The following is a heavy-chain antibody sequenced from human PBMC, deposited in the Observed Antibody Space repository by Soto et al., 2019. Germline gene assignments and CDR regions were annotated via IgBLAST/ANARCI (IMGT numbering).Heavy chain of an antibody. CDR2: ISYDGSNK. Sequence: QVQLVESGGGVVQPGRSLRLSCAASGFTFSSYAMHWVRQAPGKGLEWVAVISYDGSNKYYADSVKGRFTISRDNSKKTLYLQMNSLRAEDTAVYYCARDPPIAAAVTYSFDYWGQGTLVTVSS. D-gene: IGHD6-13*01. V-gene: IGHV3-30-3*01. CDR3: ARDPPIAAAVTYSFDY. CDR1: GFTFSSYA. J-gene: IGHJ4*02.